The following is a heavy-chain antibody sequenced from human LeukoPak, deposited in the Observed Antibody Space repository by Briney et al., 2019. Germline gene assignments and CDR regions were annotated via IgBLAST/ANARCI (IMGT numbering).Heavy chain of an antibody. J-gene: IGHJ4*02. CDR2: ISGRGGST. CDR1: GFTFSSYG. D-gene: IGHD2-15*01. Sequence: GGSLRLSCAASGFTFSSYGMSWVRQAPGKGLEWVSGISGRGGSTYYADSVKGRFTISRDNSKNTLFLQMNRLRPEDAAVYYCAKAPVTTCRGAFCYPFDYWGLGTLVTVSS. CDR3: AKAPVTTCRGAFCYPFDY. V-gene: IGHV3-23*01.